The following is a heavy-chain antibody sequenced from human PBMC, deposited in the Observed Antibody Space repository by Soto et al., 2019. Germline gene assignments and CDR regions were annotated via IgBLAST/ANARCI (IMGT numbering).Heavy chain of an antibody. D-gene: IGHD1-26*01. CDR3: ASDDAGEWELGWFDH. V-gene: IGHV1-3*01. CDR2: INAGNGNT. Sequence: QVQLVQSGAEVKKPGASVKVSCKASGYTFTSYAMHWVRQAPGQRLEWMGWINAGNGNTKYSQKFQGRVTITRDTSXXTAYMELSSLRSENTAVYYCASDDAGEWELGWFDHWGQGTRVTVSS. J-gene: IGHJ5*02. CDR1: GYTFTSYA.